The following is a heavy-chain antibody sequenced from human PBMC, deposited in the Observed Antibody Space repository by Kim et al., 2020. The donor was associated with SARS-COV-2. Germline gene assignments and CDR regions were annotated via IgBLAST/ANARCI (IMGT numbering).Heavy chain of an antibody. J-gene: IGHJ4*02. Sequence: GESLKMSCKGSGYRFSTYGIGWVRQMPGKGLEWMGLIFPAYSDITYSPSFRGQVTISADKSIDTAYLQFSSLKASDTATYFCARRLGGKGYFDSWGQGTL. CDR3: ARRLGGKGYFDS. D-gene: IGHD3-9*01. V-gene: IGHV5-51*01. CDR2: IFPAYSDI. CDR1: GYRFSTYG.